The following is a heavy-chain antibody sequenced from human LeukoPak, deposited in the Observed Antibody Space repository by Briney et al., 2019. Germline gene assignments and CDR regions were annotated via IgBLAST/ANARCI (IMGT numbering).Heavy chain of an antibody. CDR1: GFTFSSYA. D-gene: IGHD2-2*01. V-gene: IGHV3-23*01. Sequence: PGGSLRLSCAASGFTFSSYAMTWVRQAPGKGLEWVSVITGSGGSTDYADSVKGRFTISRDNSKNTLYLQMNSLRAEDTAVYYCAKDGSRRFFDYWGQGTLVTVSS. CDR3: AKDGSRRFFDY. CDR2: ITGSGGST. J-gene: IGHJ4*02.